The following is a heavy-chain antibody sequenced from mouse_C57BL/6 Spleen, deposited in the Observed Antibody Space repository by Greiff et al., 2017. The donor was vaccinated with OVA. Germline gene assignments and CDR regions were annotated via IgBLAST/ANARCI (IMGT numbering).Heavy chain of an antibody. CDR2: LWSGGST. J-gene: IGHJ3*01. CDR3: ASYDWFAY. V-gene: IGHV2-2*01. D-gene: IGHD2-12*01. CDR1: GFSLTSYG. Sequence: QVQLKESGPGLVQPSQSLSITCTVSGFSLTSYGVHWVRQSPGKGLEWLGVLWSGGSTDYNAAFISRLSISKDNSKSQVFFKMNSLQADDTAIYYCASYDWFAYWGQGTLVTVSA.